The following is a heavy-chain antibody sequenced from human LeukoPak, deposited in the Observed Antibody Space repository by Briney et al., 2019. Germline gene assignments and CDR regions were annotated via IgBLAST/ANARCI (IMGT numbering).Heavy chain of an antibody. J-gene: IGHJ3*02. CDR1: GYTFTSYA. D-gene: IGHD6-13*01. CDR3: ASGGRGRIAAVGAFDI. V-gene: IGHV7-4-1*02. CDR2: INTNTGNT. Sequence: EASVKVSCKASGYTFTSYAMNWVRQAPGQGLEWMGWINTNTGNTTYAQGFTGRFVFSLDTSVSTAYLQISSLKAEDTAVYYCASGGRGRIAAVGAFDIWGQGTMVTVSS.